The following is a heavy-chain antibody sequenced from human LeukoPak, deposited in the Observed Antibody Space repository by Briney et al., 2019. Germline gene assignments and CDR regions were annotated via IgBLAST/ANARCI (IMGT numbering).Heavy chain of an antibody. CDR3: ARLSSAGAGENNFDF. CDR1: EYSFPRTW. J-gene: IGHJ4*02. CDR2: IYPGDSDT. D-gene: IGHD6-6*01. Sequence: GESLKISCKGSEYSFPRTWIGWVRQTPGKGLEWLGLIYPGDSDTRYSPSLQGQATSSAAKSITPANLQWTTLKPSATPVYYCARLSSAGAGENNFDFWGQGTLVTVSS. V-gene: IGHV5-51*01.